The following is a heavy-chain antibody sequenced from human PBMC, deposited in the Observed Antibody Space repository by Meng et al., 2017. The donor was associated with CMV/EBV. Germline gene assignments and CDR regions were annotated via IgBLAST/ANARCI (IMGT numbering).Heavy chain of an antibody. CDR2: ISATGKNI. V-gene: IGHV3-21*06. CDR1: ADTSTFYS. J-gene: IGHJ4*02. D-gene: IGHD4-23*01. Sequence: GGSLRLSCSVSADTSTFYSLSWVRQAPGKGLEWVAYISATGKNIYYADSVRGRFTISRDNAKNLLYLQMDSLRAEDTAVYLCVNDQTRWSRGLDYWGQGALVTVSS. CDR3: VNDQTRWSRGLDY.